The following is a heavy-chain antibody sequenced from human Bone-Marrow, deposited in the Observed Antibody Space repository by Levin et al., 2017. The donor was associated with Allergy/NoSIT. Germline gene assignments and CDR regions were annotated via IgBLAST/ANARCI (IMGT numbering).Heavy chain of an antibody. J-gene: IGHJ4*02. V-gene: IGHV1-18*01. CDR1: GYTFTRFD. Sequence: ASVKVSCKASGYTFTRFDISWVRQAPGQGLEWMGWISAHNGNTKYAQKIQGRVTMTTDTSTTTVYMELRSLQSDDTAVYYCAASISLVRGVPKYYFDYWGQGSLVTVSS. CDR2: ISAHNGNT. D-gene: IGHD3-10*01. CDR3: AASISLVRGVPKYYFDY.